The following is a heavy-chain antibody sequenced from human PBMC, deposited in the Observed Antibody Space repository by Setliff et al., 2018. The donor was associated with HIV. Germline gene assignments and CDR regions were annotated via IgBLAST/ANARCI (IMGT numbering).Heavy chain of an antibody. V-gene: IGHV1-46*01. D-gene: IGHD6-19*01. CDR1: GYTFTSFY. Sequence: ASVKVSCKASGYTFTSFYMHWVRQAPGQGLEWMGVINPGGGSTNYAQKFQGRVTMTRDTSTSTVYMDLSSLTSEDTAVYYCARSPRYSSGWYFDYWGQGTLVTVSS. J-gene: IGHJ4*02. CDR2: INPGGGST. CDR3: ARSPRYSSGWYFDY.